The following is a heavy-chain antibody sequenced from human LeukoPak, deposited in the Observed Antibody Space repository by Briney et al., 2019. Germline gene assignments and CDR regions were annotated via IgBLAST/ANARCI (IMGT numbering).Heavy chain of an antibody. CDR3: ARDREMATLGYDAFDI. CDR1: GGSISSSNW. Sequence: SETLSLTCAVSGGSISSSNWWHWVRQPPGKGLEWIGEIYHSGSTTYNPSLKSRVTISVDTSKNQFSLKLSSVTAADTAVYYCARDREMATLGYDAFDIWGQGTMVTVSS. D-gene: IGHD5-24*01. V-gene: IGHV4-4*02. J-gene: IGHJ3*02. CDR2: IYHSGST.